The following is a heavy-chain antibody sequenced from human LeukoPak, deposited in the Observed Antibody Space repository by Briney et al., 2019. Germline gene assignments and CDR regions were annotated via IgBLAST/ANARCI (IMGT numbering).Heavy chain of an antibody. J-gene: IGHJ4*02. CDR2: INPNSGGR. CDR3: ARNRHSGSYSGLDY. D-gene: IGHD1-26*01. V-gene: IGHV1-2*02. Sequence: ASVKDSCKASGYTFTGYYMHWVRQAPGEGLEWMGSINPNSGGRKYTQKFQGRVTMTRDTSISTAYMELSRLRSDDTAVYYCARNRHSGSYSGLDYWGQGTLVTVSS. CDR1: GYTFTGYY.